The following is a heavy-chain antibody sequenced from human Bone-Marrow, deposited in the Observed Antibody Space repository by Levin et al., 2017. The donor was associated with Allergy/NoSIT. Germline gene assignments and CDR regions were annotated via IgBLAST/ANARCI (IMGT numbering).Heavy chain of an antibody. Sequence: SQTLSLPCAISGDSVSSNSAAWNWIRQSPSRGLEWLGRTYYRSQWYHDYAVSVTSRITFTPDTSRNQFSLHLNSVTPEDTAIYYCARGNYCNTHSCYRWFDPWGQGTLVTVSS. CDR3: ARGNYCNTHSCYRWFDP. J-gene: IGHJ5*02. D-gene: IGHD2-2*01. CDR2: TYYRSQWYH. V-gene: IGHV6-1*01. CDR1: GDSVSSNSAA.